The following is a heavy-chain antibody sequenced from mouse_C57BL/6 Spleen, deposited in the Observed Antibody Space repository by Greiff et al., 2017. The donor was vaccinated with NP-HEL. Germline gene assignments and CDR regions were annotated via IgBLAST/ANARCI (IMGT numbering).Heavy chain of an antibody. V-gene: IGHV1-18*01. J-gene: IGHJ4*01. D-gene: IGHD2-5*01. CDR2: INPNNGGT. CDR1: GYTFTDYN. Sequence: VQLQQSGPELVKPGASVKIPCKASGYTFTDYNMDWVKQSHGKSLEWIGDINPNNGGTIYNQKFKGKATLTVDKSSSTAYMELRSLTSEDTAVYYCARMETYYSNYYAMDYWGQGTSVTVSS. CDR3: ARMETYYSNYYAMDY.